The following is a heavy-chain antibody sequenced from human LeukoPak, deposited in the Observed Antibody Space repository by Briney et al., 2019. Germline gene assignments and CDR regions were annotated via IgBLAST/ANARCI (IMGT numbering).Heavy chain of an antibody. CDR1: GGSISSSSYY. Sequence: SETLSLTCTVSGGSISSSSYYWGWIRQPPGKGLEWIGSIYYSGSTYYNPSLKSRVTISVDTSKNRFSLKLSSVTAADTAVYYCARLDYRLRGLFDYWGQGTLVTVSS. J-gene: IGHJ4*02. CDR2: IYYSGST. V-gene: IGHV4-39*01. CDR3: ARLDYRLRGLFDY. D-gene: IGHD4-11*01.